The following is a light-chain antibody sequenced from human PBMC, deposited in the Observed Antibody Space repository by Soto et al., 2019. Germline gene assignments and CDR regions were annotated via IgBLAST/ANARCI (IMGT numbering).Light chain of an antibody. V-gene: IGKV1-5*01. J-gene: IGKJ2*01. CDR3: QQYNSYSYT. CDR2: DAS. CDR1: QSIRNW. Sequence: DIQMTQSPSTLSASVGDRVTITCRASQSIRNWLAWYQQKPGKAPKLLIHDASTLESGVPSRFSGSGSGTEFTLTISSLQPDDFATYYCQQYNSYSYTFGQGTKVDIK.